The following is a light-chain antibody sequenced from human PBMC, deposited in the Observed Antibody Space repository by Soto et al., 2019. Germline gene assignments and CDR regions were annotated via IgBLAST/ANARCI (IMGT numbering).Light chain of an antibody. Sequence: AIQMTQSPSSLSASVGDRVTVTCRASQGITNVLAWFQQKPGKAPKLLIYAAFNLQSGAPSRFSGSGSGTDFTLTISNLQPEDSATYYCLQDYNSPKTFGPGTKVEIK. CDR3: LQDYNSPKT. V-gene: IGKV1-6*01. J-gene: IGKJ1*01. CDR2: AAF. CDR1: QGITNV.